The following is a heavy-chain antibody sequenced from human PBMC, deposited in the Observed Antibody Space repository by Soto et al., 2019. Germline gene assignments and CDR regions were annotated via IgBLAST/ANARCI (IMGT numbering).Heavy chain of an antibody. CDR1: GFTFSSYA. J-gene: IGHJ4*02. D-gene: IGHD3-10*01. CDR2: ISSNGGST. Sequence: GGSLRLSCAASGFTFSSYAMHWVRQAPGKGLEYVSAISSNGGSTYYANSVKGRFTISRDNSKNTLYLQMGSLRAEDMAVYYCARGPYYYYGSGSYYGIFDYWGQGTLVTVSS. V-gene: IGHV3-64*01. CDR3: ARGPYYYYGSGSYYGIFDY.